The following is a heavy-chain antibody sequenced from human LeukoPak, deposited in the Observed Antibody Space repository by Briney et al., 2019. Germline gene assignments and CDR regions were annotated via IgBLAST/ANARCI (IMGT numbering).Heavy chain of an antibody. V-gene: IGHV3-74*01. CDR3: TRRGVVAAGTTFDY. J-gene: IGHJ4*02. CDR1: GFTFSSYW. CDR2: INRDGSST. D-gene: IGHD2-15*01. Sequence: GGSLRLSCAASGFTFSSYWIHWVRQAPGKGLVWVSRINRDGSSTTYADSVRGRFTVSRDNAKNTLYIQMNSLRAEDTAVYYCTRRGVVAAGTTFDYWGQGTLVTVSS.